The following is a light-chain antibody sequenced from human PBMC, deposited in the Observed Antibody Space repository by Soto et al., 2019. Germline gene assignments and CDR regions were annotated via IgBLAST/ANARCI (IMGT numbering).Light chain of an antibody. Sequence: QSALTQPPSVSGAPGQRVTISCTGSSSNIGAGYDVHWYQQLPGTTPKLLIYGNSNRPSGVPDRFSGSNSGTSASLAISGLQAEDEADYYCQSYDSSLSGYVFGTGTKVTV. J-gene: IGLJ1*01. CDR2: GNS. V-gene: IGLV1-40*01. CDR3: QSYDSSLSGYV. CDR1: SSNIGAGYD.